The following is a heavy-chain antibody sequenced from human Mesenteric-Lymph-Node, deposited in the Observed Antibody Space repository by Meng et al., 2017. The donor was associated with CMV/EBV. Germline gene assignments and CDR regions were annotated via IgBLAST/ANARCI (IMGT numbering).Heavy chain of an antibody. J-gene: IGHJ3*02. Sequence: GGSLRLSCVASEFALSVYSMHWVRQAPGKGLVWVSSISGSGDTTYNADSVKGRFTISRDNSKNTLYLQMNSLRAEDTAVYYCAKDLDDYGDFASAFDIWGQGTMVTVSS. V-gene: IGHV3-23*01. CDR3: AKDLDDYGDFASAFDI. D-gene: IGHD4-17*01. CDR1: EFALSVYS. CDR2: ISGSGDTT.